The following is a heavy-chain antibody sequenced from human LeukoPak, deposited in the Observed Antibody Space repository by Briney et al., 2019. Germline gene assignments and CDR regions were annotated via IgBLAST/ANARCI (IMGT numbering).Heavy chain of an antibody. J-gene: IGHJ4*02. V-gene: IGHV3-48*01. CDR2: ISSSSTI. CDR3: ASDRRQTLPD. CDR1: GFTFSSYA. Sequence: GGSLRLSCAASGFTFSSYAMNWVRQAPGKGLEWLSYISSSSTIYYADSVKGRFTISRDNAKDSLYLQMNSLGAEDTAVYYCASDRRQTLPDWGQGTLVTVSS.